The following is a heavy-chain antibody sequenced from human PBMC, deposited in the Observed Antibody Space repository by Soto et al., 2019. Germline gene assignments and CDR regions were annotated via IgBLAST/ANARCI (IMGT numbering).Heavy chain of an antibody. CDR1: GFTFSSYG. CDR3: AATNPPRRDGYNWYAFDI. V-gene: IGHV3-33*01. J-gene: IGHJ3*02. CDR2: IWYDGSNK. D-gene: IGHD5-12*01. Sequence: GGSLRLSYAASGFTFSSYGMHWVRQAPGKGLEWVAVIWYDGSNKYYADSVKGRFTISRDTSTNTPYLQMSSLRSDDTAVYYCAATNPPRRDGYNWYAFDIWGQGTMVTVSS.